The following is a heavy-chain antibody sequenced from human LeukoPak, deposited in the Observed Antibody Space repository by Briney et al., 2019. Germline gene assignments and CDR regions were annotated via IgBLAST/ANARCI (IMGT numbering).Heavy chain of an antibody. CDR2: ISAYNGNT. CDR1: GYTFTSYG. Sequence: ASVKVSCKASGYTFTSYGISWARQAPGQGLEWMGWISAYNGNTNYAQKLQGRVTMTTDTSTSTAYMELRSLRSDDTALYFCGRDQGSRHYPRYFDLWGRGTLVTVAS. V-gene: IGHV1-18*01. J-gene: IGHJ2*01. D-gene: IGHD3-3*01. CDR3: GRDQGSRHYPRYFDL.